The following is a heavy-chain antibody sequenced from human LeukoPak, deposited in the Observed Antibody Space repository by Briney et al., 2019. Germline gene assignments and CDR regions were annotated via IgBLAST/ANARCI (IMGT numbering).Heavy chain of an antibody. D-gene: IGHD3-10*01. CDR3: ARWALYYNYYMDV. CDR1: GFTFSSYT. J-gene: IGHJ6*03. V-gene: IGHV3-48*01. CDR2: ISSSSNTI. Sequence: GGSLRLSCAASGFTFSSYTMNWVRQAPGKGLEWVSYISSSSNTIYYADSVKGRFTISRDNAKNSLYLQMNNLRAEDTAVYYCARWALYYNYYMDVWGKGTTVTVSS.